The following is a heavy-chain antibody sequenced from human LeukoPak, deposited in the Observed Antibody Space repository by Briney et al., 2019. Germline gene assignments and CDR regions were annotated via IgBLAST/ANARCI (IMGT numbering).Heavy chain of an antibody. Sequence: ASVKVSCKASGYTFTAYAMHWVRQAPGQRLEWMGWSNAGNGNTKYSQEFQGRVTITRDTSASTAYMELRSLRSDDTAVYYCVGEAGRMVDYWGQGTLVTVSS. CDR1: GYTFTAYA. D-gene: IGHD3-10*01. CDR3: VGEAGRMVDY. V-gene: IGHV1-3*02. J-gene: IGHJ4*02. CDR2: SNAGNGNT.